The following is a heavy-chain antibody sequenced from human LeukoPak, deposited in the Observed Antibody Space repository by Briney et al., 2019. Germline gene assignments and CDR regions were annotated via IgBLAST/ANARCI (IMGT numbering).Heavy chain of an antibody. J-gene: IGHJ6*02. CDR2: IYSGGTT. CDR1: GFTVSSNY. V-gene: IGHV3-53*01. Sequence: GGSLRLSCAASGFTVSSNYMNWLRQAPGKGLEWVSVIYSGGTTYYADSVGGRFTISRDNSKNVLYLQMNSLRAEDTSVYYCARAPYFYDDSGYYYDKLYYGMYVWGQGTTVTVSS. CDR3: ARAPYFYDDSGYYYDKLYYGMYV. D-gene: IGHD3-22*01.